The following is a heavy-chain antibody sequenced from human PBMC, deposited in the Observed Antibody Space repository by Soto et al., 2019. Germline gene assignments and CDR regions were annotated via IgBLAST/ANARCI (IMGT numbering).Heavy chain of an antibody. D-gene: IGHD6-6*01. V-gene: IGHV4-30-4*01. J-gene: IGHJ6*02. CDR2: LYYSGST. CDR3: DRDSSTSFPMYV. CDR1: GGSISSGAYY. Sequence: QVQMQESGPGLVKPSQTLSLTCTVSGGSISSGAYYWSWIRHPPGKDLEWIGYLYYSGSTYYNPSLKSRLTISVDTSKNQFTLKLSSVTAADTAVYYCDRDSSTSFPMYVWGQWTTVTVSS.